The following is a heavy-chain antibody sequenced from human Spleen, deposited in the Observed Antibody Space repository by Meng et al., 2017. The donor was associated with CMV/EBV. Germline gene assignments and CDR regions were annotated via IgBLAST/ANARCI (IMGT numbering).Heavy chain of an antibody. V-gene: IGHV1-69*05. Sequence: SVKVSCKASGGTFSSYAISWVRQAPGQGLEWMGGIIPIFGTANYAQKFQGRVTITTDESTSTAYMELSSLRSEDTAVYYCARGRRIEPLTKLGYFESWGQGTLVTVSS. CDR2: IIPIFGTA. J-gene: IGHJ4*02. D-gene: IGHD1-26*01. CDR3: ARGRRIEPLTKLGYFES. CDR1: GGTFSSYA.